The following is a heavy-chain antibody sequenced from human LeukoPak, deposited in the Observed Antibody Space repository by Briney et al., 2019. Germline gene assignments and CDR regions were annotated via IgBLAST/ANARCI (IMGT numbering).Heavy chain of an antibody. CDR1: GLTFSNCA. Sequence: SGGSLRLSCAVSGLTFSNCAMSWVRQVPGQGLEWISAISSSGGSIYYADSVKGRFTISRDNSKNTLYLQMNSLRVEDTAVYYCAKGYGQRLVNNWFDPWGQGTLVTVSS. J-gene: IGHJ5*02. V-gene: IGHV3-23*01. CDR2: ISSSGGSI. D-gene: IGHD6-13*01. CDR3: AKGYGQRLVNNWFDP.